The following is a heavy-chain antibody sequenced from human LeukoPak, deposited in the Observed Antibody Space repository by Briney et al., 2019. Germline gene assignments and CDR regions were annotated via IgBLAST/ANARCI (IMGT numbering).Heavy chain of an antibody. CDR2: VSWNSGSI. J-gene: IGHJ6*03. V-gene: IGHV3-9*03. CDR1: GFTFDDYA. CDR3: AKAVAPYYYMDV. D-gene: IGHD6-19*01. Sequence: GGSLRLSCAASGFTFDDYAMHWVRQAPGKGLEWVSGVSWNSGSIGYADSVKGRFTISRDNAKNSLYLQMSSLRAEDMALYYCAKAVAPYYYMDVWGKGTTVTVSS.